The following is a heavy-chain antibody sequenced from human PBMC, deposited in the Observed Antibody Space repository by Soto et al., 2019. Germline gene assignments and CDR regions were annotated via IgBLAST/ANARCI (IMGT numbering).Heavy chain of an antibody. J-gene: IGHJ6*02. CDR2: IIPILGIA. CDR1: GGTFSSYT. V-gene: IGHV1-69*02. D-gene: IGHD4-17*01. CDR3: ALAVTTNGMDV. Sequence: QVQLVQSGAEVKKPGSSVKVSCKASGGTFSSYTISWVRQAPGQGLEWMGRIIPILGIANYAQKFQGRVTXTEXKSTSTAYMELSSLRSEDTAVYYCALAVTTNGMDVWGQGTTVTVSS.